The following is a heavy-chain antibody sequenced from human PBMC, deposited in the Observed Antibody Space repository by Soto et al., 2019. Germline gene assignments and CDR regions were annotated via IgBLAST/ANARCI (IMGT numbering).Heavy chain of an antibody. J-gene: IGHJ6*02. CDR3: ARRQGPPYDFWSGYYPRGYYYYGMDV. V-gene: IGHV1-69*13. D-gene: IGHD3-3*01. Sequence: VASVKVSCKASGGTFSSYAISWVRQAPGQGLEWMGGIIPIFGTANYAQKFQGRVTITADESTSTAYMELSSLRSEDTAVYYCARRQGPPYDFWSGYYPRGYYYYGMDVWGQGTTVTVSS. CDR2: IIPIFGTA. CDR1: GGTFSSYA.